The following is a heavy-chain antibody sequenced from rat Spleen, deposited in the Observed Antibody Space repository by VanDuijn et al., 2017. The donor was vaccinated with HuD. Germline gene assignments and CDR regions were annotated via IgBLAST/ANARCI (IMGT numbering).Heavy chain of an antibody. CDR2: ITNTGGST. CDR1: GFTFNNYW. D-gene: IGHD1-11*01. V-gene: IGHV5-31*01. CDR3: STRDGGYPH. Sequence: EVQLVESGGGLVQPGKSLKLSCVASGFTFNNYWMTWIRQAPGKGLEWVASITNTGGSTYHPDSVKGRFTISRDNAKSTLYLQMNSLRSEDTATYYCSTRDGGYPHWGQGVMVTVSS. J-gene: IGHJ2*01.